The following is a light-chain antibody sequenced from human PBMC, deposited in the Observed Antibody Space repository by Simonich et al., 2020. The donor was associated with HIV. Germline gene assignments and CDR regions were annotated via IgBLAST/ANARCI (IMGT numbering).Light chain of an antibody. CDR1: SSNIGSNT. CDR3: AAWDDSLNGWV. CDR2: STN. V-gene: IGLV1-44*01. J-gene: IGLJ3*02. Sequence: QSVLTQPPSASGTPGQRVTISCSGSSSNIGSNTVNWYQQLPGTAPKLLIYSTNQRPSGVPVRFSGAKSGTSASLAISGLQSEDEADYYCAAWDDSLNGWVFGGGTKLTVL.